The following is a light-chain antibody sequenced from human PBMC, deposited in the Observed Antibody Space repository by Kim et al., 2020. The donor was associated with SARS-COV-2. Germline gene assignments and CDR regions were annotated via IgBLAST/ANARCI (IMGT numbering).Light chain of an antibody. J-gene: IGLJ1*01. CDR1: SSDVGGYNY. CDR3: SSYTSSSTRV. CDR2: DVS. V-gene: IGLV2-14*03. Sequence: GHSIPISCAGTSSDVGGYNYVSWYQQHPGKAPKFMIYDVSNRPSGVSNRFSGSKSGNTASLTISGLQAEDEADYYCSSYTSSSTRVFGTGTKVTVL.